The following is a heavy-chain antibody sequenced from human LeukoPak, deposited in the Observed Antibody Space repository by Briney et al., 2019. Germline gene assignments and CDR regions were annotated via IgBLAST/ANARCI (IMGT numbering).Heavy chain of an antibody. CDR1: GFTFNTYG. Sequence: PGRSLRLSCAASGFTFNTYGMHWVRQAPGKGLEWVAIIWYDGSNKYYADSVKGRFTISRDNFKNTLYLQMNSLRAEDTAVYYCALTHYYDSDGYYSPDKHAFDIWGQGTMVTVSS. J-gene: IGHJ3*02. CDR2: IWYDGSNK. CDR3: ALTHYYDSDGYYSPDKHAFDI. V-gene: IGHV3-33*01. D-gene: IGHD3-22*01.